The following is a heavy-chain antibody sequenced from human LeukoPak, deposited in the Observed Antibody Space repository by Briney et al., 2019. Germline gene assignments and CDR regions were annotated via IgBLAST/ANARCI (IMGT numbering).Heavy chain of an antibody. CDR2: ISYDGSNK. D-gene: IGHD1-26*01. CDR1: GFTFSSYA. Sequence: GGSLRLSCAASGFTFSSYAMHWVRHAPGKGLEWVAVISYDGSNKYYADSVKGRFTISRDNSKNTLYLQMNSLRAEDTAVYYCARMYSGSYYGYFDYWGQGTLVTVSS. V-gene: IGHV3-30*04. J-gene: IGHJ4*02. CDR3: ARMYSGSYYGYFDY.